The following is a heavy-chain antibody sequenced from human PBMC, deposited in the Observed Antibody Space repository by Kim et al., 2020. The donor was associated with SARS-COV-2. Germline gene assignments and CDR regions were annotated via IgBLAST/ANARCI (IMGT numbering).Heavy chain of an antibody. CDR2: IDATSSYT. J-gene: IGHJ4*02. Sequence: GGSLRLSCEVTGFTFSSYSMNWVRQAPGKGLEWVSCIDATSSYTFHADSMKGRFTISRDNAKNSLYLHMNNLRAEDTAIYYCARGWGTYYNLDYWGQGTLVTVSS. CDR1: GFTFSSYS. D-gene: IGHD1-26*01. V-gene: IGHV3-21*01. CDR3: ARGWGTYYNLDY.